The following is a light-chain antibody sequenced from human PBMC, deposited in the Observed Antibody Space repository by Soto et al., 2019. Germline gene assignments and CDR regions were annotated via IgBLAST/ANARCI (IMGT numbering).Light chain of an antibody. J-gene: IGLJ1*01. Sequence: QSALTQPPSASGSPGQSVTISCAGTSSDVGAYNYVSWYQQHSGKAPKLIISEVNKRPSGVPDRFSGSKSGNTASLTVSGLQPEDEADYYCSSYGGPNNSNYVFGTGTKLTVL. V-gene: IGLV2-8*01. CDR1: SSDVGAYNY. CDR2: EVN. CDR3: SSYGGPNNSNYV.